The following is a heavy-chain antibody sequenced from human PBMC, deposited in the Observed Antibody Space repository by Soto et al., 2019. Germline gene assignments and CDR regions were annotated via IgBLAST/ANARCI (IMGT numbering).Heavy chain of an antibody. Sequence: GGSPRLSCAASGFTFSSYSINWVRQAPGKGLEWVSSFSSGSIYIYYADSVKGRFTISRDNAKNSLYLQMNSLRAEDTAVYYCARERGYTYGDAFDIWGQGTMVTVSS. CDR2: FSSGSIYI. CDR1: GFTFSSYS. CDR3: ARERGYTYGDAFDI. J-gene: IGHJ3*02. V-gene: IGHV3-21*01. D-gene: IGHD5-18*01.